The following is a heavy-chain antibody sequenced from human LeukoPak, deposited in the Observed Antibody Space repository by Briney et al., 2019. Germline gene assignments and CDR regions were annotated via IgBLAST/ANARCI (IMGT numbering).Heavy chain of an antibody. V-gene: IGHV1-69*13. D-gene: IGHD3-22*01. CDR1: GGTFSSYA. Sequence: SVKVSCKASGGTFSSYAISWVRQAPGQGLEWMGGIIPIFGTANYAQKFQGRVTITADESTSTAYMELSSLRSEDTAVYYCAREFESYDSSGYYRFDYWGQGTLVTVSS. J-gene: IGHJ4*02. CDR3: AREFESYDSSGYYRFDY. CDR2: IIPIFGTA.